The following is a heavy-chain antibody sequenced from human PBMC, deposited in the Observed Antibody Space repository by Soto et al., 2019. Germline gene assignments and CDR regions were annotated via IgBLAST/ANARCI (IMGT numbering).Heavy chain of an antibody. D-gene: IGHD5-12*01. CDR1: GASISSGNHS. CDR2: IYHSGST. Sequence: SETLSLTCAVSGASISSGNHSWSWIRQPPGKGLEWIGYIYHSGSTYYNPSLKRRVTISVDRSKNQFSLNLNSVTAADTAVYYCARGGYSGYDLTFDHWGQGTRVTAPQ. V-gene: IGHV4-30-2*01. CDR3: ARGGYSGYDLTFDH. J-gene: IGHJ4*02.